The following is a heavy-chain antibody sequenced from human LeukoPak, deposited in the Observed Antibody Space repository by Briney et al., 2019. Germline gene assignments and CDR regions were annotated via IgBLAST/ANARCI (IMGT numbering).Heavy chain of an antibody. CDR3: VRRSMTTFDY. J-gene: IGHJ4*02. V-gene: IGHV3-11*04. Sequence: GGSLRLSCAASGFTFSDYDMSWMRQAPGKGLEWVSSISTSGSVSYYGDSVKGRFTISRDNAKTSLYLQMNTPRAEDTAVYYCVRRSMTTFDYWGQGSLVTVSS. CDR1: GFTFSDYD. D-gene: IGHD1-1*01. CDR2: ISTSGSVS.